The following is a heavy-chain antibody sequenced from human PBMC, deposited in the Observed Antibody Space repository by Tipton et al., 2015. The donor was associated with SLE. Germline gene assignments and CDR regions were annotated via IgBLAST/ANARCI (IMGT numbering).Heavy chain of an antibody. V-gene: IGHV4-61*02. Sequence: TLSLTCTVSGGSIKSGSYYWSWIRQPAGMGLEWIGRVSAGGSTNYNPSLKSRVTMSLDTSKNQFSLNLTSVTAADTAVYYCATSSLTVWGQGTLVTVSS. CDR3: ATSSLTV. J-gene: IGHJ4*02. CDR2: VSAGGST. CDR1: GGSIKSGSYY.